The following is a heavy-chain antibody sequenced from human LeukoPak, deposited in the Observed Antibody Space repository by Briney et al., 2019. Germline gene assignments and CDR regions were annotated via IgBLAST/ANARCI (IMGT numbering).Heavy chain of an antibody. D-gene: IGHD2-2*01. J-gene: IGHJ4*02. V-gene: IGHV3-73*01. CDR3: AKSWCETICYGIYD. CDR2: IRSKANSYAT. Sequence: GGSLRLSCAASGFTFSGSAMHWVRQASGKGLEWVGRIRSKANSYATTYAASVKGRFTISRDDSKNTAYLQMNSLKTEDTAVYYCAKSWCETICYGIYDWGQGTLVTVS. CDR1: GFTFSGSA.